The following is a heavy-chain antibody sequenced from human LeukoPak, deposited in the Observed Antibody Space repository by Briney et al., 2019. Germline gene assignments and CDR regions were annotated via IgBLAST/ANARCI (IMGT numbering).Heavy chain of an antibody. CDR1: RGSISSSSYY. CDR2: IYYSGRT. CDR3: ARLNVRPAMIRGVLDY. Sequence: SETLSLTCSVSRGSISSSSYYWGWIRQPPGKGLEWIGSIYYSGRTYYNPSLKSRVTISVDTSKNHFSLKLSSVTAADTAVYYCARLNVRPAMIRGVLDYWGQGTLVTVSS. V-gene: IGHV4-39*07. J-gene: IGHJ4*02. D-gene: IGHD3-10*01.